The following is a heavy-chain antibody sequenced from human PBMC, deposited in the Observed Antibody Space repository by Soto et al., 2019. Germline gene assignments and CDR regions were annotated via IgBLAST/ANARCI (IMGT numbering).Heavy chain of an antibody. Sequence: EVQLVESGGGLVQPGESLRLSCAASGFTFSSSDMHWVRQAPGIGLEWVSAIGTIDDTYYPGSVKGRFTISRENAKNSLYLQMNSLTAGDTAVYYCVREGHSGAWNDWYFDLWGSGTLFTVSS. CDR1: GFTFSSSD. D-gene: IGHD2-21*02. J-gene: IGHJ2*01. CDR2: IGTIDDT. CDR3: VREGHSGAWNDWYFDL. V-gene: IGHV3-13*01.